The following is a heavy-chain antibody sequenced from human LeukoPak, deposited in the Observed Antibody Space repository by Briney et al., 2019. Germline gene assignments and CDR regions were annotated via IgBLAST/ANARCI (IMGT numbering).Heavy chain of an antibody. D-gene: IGHD2-21*02. V-gene: IGHV5-51*01. CDR1: GYSFTSYW. CDR3: ARQDCGGDCYSGGDY. Sequence: GESLKISCKGSGYSFTSYWIGWVRQMPGKGLEWMGIIYPGDSDTRYSPSFQGHVTISADKSISTAYLQWSSLKASDTAMYYCARQDCGGDCYSGGDYWGQGTLVTVSS. CDR2: IYPGDSDT. J-gene: IGHJ4*02.